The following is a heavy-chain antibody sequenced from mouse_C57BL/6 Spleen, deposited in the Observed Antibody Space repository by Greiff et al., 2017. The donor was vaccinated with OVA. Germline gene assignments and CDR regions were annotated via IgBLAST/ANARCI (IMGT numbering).Heavy chain of an antibody. Sequence: VQLQQPGAELVMPGASVKLSCKASGYTFTSYWMHWVKQRPGQGLEWIGEIDPSDSYTNYNQKFKGKSTLTVDKSSSTAYMQLSSLTSEDSAVYYCARQGTVVSDYWGQGTTLTVSS. J-gene: IGHJ2*01. CDR1: GYTFTSYW. CDR2: IDPSDSYT. CDR3: ARQGTVVSDY. D-gene: IGHD1-1*01. V-gene: IGHV1-69*01.